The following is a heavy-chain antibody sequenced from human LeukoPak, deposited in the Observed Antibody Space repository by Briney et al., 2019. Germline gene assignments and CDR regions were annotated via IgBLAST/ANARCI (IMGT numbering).Heavy chain of an antibody. CDR3: ARGSRPLGHFDC. CDR2: ISGSGGST. CDR1: GFTFSSYA. V-gene: IGHV3-23*01. Sequence: QSGGSLRLSCAASGFTFSSYAMSWVRQAPGKGLEWVSAISGSGGSTYYADSVKGRFTISRDNSKNTLYLQMNTLRADDTAIYYCARGSRPLGHFDCWGPGTLVTVSS. J-gene: IGHJ4*02. D-gene: IGHD6-19*01.